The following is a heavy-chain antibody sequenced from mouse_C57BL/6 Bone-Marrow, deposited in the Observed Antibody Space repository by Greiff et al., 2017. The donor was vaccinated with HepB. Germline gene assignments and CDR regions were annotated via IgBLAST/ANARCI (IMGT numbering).Heavy chain of an antibody. J-gene: IGHJ4*01. CDR2: IHPNSGST. CDR3: ARSGDPYAMDY. Sequence: QVHVKQPGAELVKPGASVKLSCKASGYTFTSYWMHWVKQRPGQGLEWIGMIHPNSGSTNYNEKFKSKATLTVDKSSSTAYMQLSSLTSEDSAVYYCARSGDPYAMDYWGQGTSVTVSS. CDR1: GYTFTSYW. V-gene: IGHV1-64*01.